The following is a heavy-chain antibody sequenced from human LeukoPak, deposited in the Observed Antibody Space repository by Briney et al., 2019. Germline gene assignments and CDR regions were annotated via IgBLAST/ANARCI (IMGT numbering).Heavy chain of an antibody. D-gene: IGHD2-2*01. CDR1: GFTSGDYA. J-gene: IGHJ4*02. CDR2: IRSKAYGGTT. V-gene: IGHV3-49*04. CDR3: TSYCSSTSCYFRSGWGY. Sequence: GGSLRLSCTASGFTSGDYAMSWVRQAPGKGLEWVGFIRSKAYGGTTEYAASVKGRFTISRDDSKSIAYLQMNSLKTEDTAVYYCTSYCSSTSCYFRSGWGYWGQGTLVTVSS.